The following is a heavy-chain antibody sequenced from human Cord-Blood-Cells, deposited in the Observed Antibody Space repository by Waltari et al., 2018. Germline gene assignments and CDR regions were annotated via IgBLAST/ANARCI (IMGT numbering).Heavy chain of an antibody. CDR2: IIPIFGTA. Sequence: QVQLVQSGAAVTKPASSVKVSCKASGGTFSSYALIWVRQAPGQGLEWMGGIIPIFGTANYAQKFQGRVTITADESTSTAYMELSSLRSEDTAVYYCARDSDGRGSYYTKLDYWGQGTLVTVSS. V-gene: IGHV1-69*01. D-gene: IGHD1-26*01. J-gene: IGHJ4*02. CDR3: ARDSDGRGSYYTKLDY. CDR1: GGTFSSYA.